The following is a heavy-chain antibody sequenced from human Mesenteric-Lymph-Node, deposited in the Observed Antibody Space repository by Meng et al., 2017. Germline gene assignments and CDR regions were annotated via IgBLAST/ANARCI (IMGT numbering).Heavy chain of an antibody. D-gene: IGHD3-22*01. J-gene: IGHJ5*02. CDR2: ISAYNGNT. V-gene: IGHV1-18*01. CDR3: ARLVDYYDSSGYYGWFDP. CDR1: GYTFTSYG. Sequence: ASVKVSCKASGYTFTSYGISWVRQAPGQGLEWMGWISAYNGNTNYAQKLQGRVTMTTDTSTSTAYMELRSLRSDDTAVYYCARLVDYYDSSGYYGWFDPWGQGTLVTVSS.